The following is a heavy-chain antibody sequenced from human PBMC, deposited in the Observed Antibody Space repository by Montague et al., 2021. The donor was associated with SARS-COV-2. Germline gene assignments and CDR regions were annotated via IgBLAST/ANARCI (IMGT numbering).Heavy chain of an antibody. D-gene: IGHD1-26*01. Sequence: SETLSLTCAVYGCSFSGYYWSGIRQPPGKGLEWCGEINHSGSTKYNPSLKSRVSMLADKSWNQFSPRWTSVTAADTAIYYCTRRGGGRSDLAYWGQGTLVTVSS. CDR2: INHSGST. CDR3: TRRGGGRSDLAY. CDR1: GCSFSGYY. J-gene: IGHJ1*01. V-gene: IGHV4-34*01.